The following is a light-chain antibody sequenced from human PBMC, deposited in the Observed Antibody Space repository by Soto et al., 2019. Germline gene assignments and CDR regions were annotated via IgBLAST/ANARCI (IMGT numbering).Light chain of an antibody. Sequence: EIGLTQSPVTLALSPGERATLSCRASQSVSSYLAWYQQKPGQAPRLLIYDASNRATGIPARFSGSGSGTDFTLTISSLEPEDFAVYYCQQRSNWPITFGQGTRLEIK. V-gene: IGKV3-11*01. CDR3: QQRSNWPIT. CDR2: DAS. J-gene: IGKJ5*01. CDR1: QSVSSY.